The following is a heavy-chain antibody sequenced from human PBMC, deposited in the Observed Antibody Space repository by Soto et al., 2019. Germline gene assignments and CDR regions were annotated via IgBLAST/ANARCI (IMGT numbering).Heavy chain of an antibody. CDR3: AKENGPGY. D-gene: IGHD1-1*01. Sequence: QVQLVESGGGVVQPGRSLRLSCAASGFTFSSYGMLWVRQAPGKGLEWVAVISYDGSNKYYADSVKGRFTISRDNSKNTLYLQMNSLRAEDTAVYYCAKENGPGYWGQGTLVTVSS. V-gene: IGHV3-30*18. CDR1: GFTFSSYG. J-gene: IGHJ4*02. CDR2: ISYDGSNK.